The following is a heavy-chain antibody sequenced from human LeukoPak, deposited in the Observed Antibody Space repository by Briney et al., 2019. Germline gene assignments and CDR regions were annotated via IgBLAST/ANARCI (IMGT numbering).Heavy chain of an antibody. V-gene: IGHV3-30*04. D-gene: IGHD5-18*01. CDR3: ARKGHTAYDAFDI. J-gene: IGHJ3*02. CDR2: ISYDGSNK. Sequence: TGRSLRLSCAAFGFTFNNYAMLWVRQAPGKGLDWVAVISYDGSNKYYADSVRGRFTISGDNSKNTLYLQMSSLRAEDTAVYYCARKGHTAYDAFDIWGQGTMVTVSS. CDR1: GFTFNNYA.